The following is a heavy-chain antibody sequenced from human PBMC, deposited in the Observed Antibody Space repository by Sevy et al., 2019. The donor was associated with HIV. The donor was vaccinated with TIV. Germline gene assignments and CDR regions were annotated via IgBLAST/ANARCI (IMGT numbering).Heavy chain of an antibody. J-gene: IGHJ6*02. CDR1: GYTFTGYY. Sequence: ASVKVSCKASGYTFTGYYMHWVRQAPGQGLEWMGWINPNSGGTNYAQTFQGRVTMTRDTSISTAYMELSRLRSDDTAVYYCARGYSYGGHYYYGMDVWGQGTTVTVSS. V-gene: IGHV1-2*02. CDR3: ARGYSYGGHYYYGMDV. D-gene: IGHD5-18*01. CDR2: INPNSGGT.